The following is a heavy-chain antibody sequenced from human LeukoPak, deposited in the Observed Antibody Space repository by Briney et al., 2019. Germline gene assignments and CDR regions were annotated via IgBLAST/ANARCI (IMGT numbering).Heavy chain of an antibody. V-gene: IGHV1-18*01. D-gene: IGHD6-6*01. CDR1: GYTFTSYG. Sequence: ASVKVSCKASGYTFTSYGISWVRQAPGQGLEWMGWISAYNGNTNYAQKLQGRVTMTTDTSTSTAYMELRSLRSDDTAVYYCARSYSSSSRGGFDYWGQGTLVTVSS. CDR2: ISAYNGNT. CDR3: ARSYSSSSRGGFDY. J-gene: IGHJ4*02.